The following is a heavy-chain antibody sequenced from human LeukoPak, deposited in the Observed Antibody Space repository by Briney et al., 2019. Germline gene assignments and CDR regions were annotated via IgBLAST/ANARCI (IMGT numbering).Heavy chain of an antibody. Sequence: GGSLRLSCAASGFTFSSYAMSWVRQAPGKGLDWVSTISRSGDSTYYADSVKGRFTISRDNAKNSLYLQMNSLRAEDTAVYYCARDPTYDMGTLYFDYWGQGTLVTVSS. J-gene: IGHJ4*02. CDR1: GFTFSSYA. CDR2: ISRSGDST. D-gene: IGHD3-9*01. CDR3: ARDPTYDMGTLYFDY. V-gene: IGHV3-23*01.